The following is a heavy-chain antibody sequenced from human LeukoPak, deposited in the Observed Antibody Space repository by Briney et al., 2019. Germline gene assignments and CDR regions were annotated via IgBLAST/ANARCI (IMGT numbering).Heavy chain of an antibody. CDR3: ARDITMARGSYYYYYYMDV. D-gene: IGHD3-10*01. V-gene: IGHV4-59*10. Sequence: SETLSLTCAVYGGSFSGYYWSWIRQPPGKGLEWIGRIYTSGSTNYNPSLKSRVTMSVDTSKNQFSLKLSSVTAADTAVYYCARDITMARGSYYYYYYMDVWGKGTTVTISS. J-gene: IGHJ6*03. CDR1: GGSFSGYY. CDR2: IYTSGST.